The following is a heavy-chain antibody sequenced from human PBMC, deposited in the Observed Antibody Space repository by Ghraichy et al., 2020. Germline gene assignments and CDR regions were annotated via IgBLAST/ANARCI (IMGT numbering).Heavy chain of an antibody. CDR3: AKARCSGYGCDYFDY. CDR2: IAVSDDFT. V-gene: IGHV3-23*01. CDR1: GFTFSSCA. Sequence: GGSLRLSCAASGFTFSSCAMAWVRQAPGKGLEWVKLIAVSDDFTYYADSMKGRFTISRDNSKKMLFLQMNSLRAEDTAVYFCAKARCSGYGCDYFDYWGQGTLVSVSS. D-gene: IGHD5-12*01. J-gene: IGHJ4*02.